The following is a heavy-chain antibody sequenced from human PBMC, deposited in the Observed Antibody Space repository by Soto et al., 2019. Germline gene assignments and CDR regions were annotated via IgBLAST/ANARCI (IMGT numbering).Heavy chain of an antibody. Sequence: EVQLLESGGGFVQPGESLRLSCAACGFTFSLSAMSWVRQAPGRGLDWVSSLSGGGSTTDYADSVKGRFTISRDNSKNTVHLQMNSLRAEDTAVYYCAKGPEYDILTGCDYWGQGALVTVSS. V-gene: IGHV3-23*01. CDR2: LSGGGSTT. D-gene: IGHD3-9*01. J-gene: IGHJ4*02. CDR1: GFTFSLSA. CDR3: AKGPEYDILTGCDY.